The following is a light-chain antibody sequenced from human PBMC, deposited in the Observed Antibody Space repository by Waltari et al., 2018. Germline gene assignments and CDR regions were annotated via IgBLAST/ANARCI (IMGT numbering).Light chain of an antibody. Sequence: DIQMTQSPSTLSASVGETGTIPCRASEIIDSWLAWYQQKPGKAPKLLIYKASTVESGDPSRFIGSGSGTEYTLTISSLQPGDFATYYCQQYNGYSWTFGQGTKVEI. CDR3: QQYNGYSWT. V-gene: IGKV1-5*03. CDR2: KAS. CDR1: EIIDSW. J-gene: IGKJ1*01.